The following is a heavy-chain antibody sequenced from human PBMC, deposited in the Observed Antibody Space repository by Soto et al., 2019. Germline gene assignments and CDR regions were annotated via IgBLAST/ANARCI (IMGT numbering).Heavy chain of an antibody. D-gene: IGHD3-10*01. CDR3: ANHLWFGELSN. Sequence: EVQLLESGGGLVQPGGSLRLSCAASGFTFSSYAMSWVRQAPGKGLEWVSAISGSGGSTYYEDSVKGRFTISRDNSKNTLYLQMNSLRAEDTAVYYCANHLWFGELSNWGQGTLVTVSS. J-gene: IGHJ4*02. V-gene: IGHV3-23*01. CDR2: ISGSGGST. CDR1: GFTFSSYA.